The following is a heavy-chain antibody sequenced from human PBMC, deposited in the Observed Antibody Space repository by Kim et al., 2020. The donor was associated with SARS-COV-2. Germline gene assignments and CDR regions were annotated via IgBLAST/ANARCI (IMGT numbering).Heavy chain of an antibody. CDR3: AVQFGIAAAATVPGDY. V-gene: IGHV1-24*01. CDR1: GYTLTELS. Sequence: ASVKVSCKVSGYTLTELSMHWVRQAPGKGLEWMGGFDPEDGETIYAQKFQGRVTMTEDTSTDTAYMELSSLRSEDTAVYYCAVQFGIAAAATVPGDYWGQGTLVTVSS. CDR2: FDPEDGET. J-gene: IGHJ4*02. D-gene: IGHD6-13*01.